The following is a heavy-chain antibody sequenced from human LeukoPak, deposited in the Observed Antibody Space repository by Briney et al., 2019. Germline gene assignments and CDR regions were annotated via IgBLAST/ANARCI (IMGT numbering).Heavy chain of an antibody. CDR3: ARGSPLDGSGWPNFDY. V-gene: IGHV4-61*02. D-gene: IGHD6-19*01. CDR1: GGSIRSGSYY. CDR2: VYTSGST. J-gene: IGHJ4*02. Sequence: SETLSLTCTVSGGSIRSGSYYWSWIRQAAGKGLEWIGRVYTSGSTNYNPSLESRVTISVDTSKNQFSLKLSSVTAADTAVYYCARGSPLDGSGWPNFDYWGQGTLVTVSS.